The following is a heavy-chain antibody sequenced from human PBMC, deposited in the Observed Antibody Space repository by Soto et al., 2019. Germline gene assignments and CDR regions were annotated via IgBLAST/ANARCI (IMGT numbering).Heavy chain of an antibody. Sequence: GGSLRLSCSASGFTFSSYAMHWVRQAPGKGLEYVSGIRGNGDPPFYADSVKGRFTVSRDNSKNTLYLQMSSLSADDTAVYYCVKSRGGNNFDFFDWGQGALVTVSS. J-gene: IGHJ4*02. V-gene: IGHV3-64D*06. CDR2: IRGNGDPP. D-gene: IGHD5-12*01. CDR3: VKSRGGNNFDFFD. CDR1: GFTFSSYA.